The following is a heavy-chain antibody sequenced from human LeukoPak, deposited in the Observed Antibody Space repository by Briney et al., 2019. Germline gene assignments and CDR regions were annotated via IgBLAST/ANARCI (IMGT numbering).Heavy chain of an antibody. CDR2: IYYSGST. Sequence: SSQSLCLTCTVSGGAISIYYSSCIRQPPREGLWWGGGIYYSGSTNYNPSLTSRVTISVDTSKNKCSLRLRALTAPGTALYYSARSRGGRGKMAKFAYWGQGTLVTVS. CDR1: GGAISIYY. CDR3: ARSRGGRGKMAKFAY. D-gene: IGHD5-24*01. V-gene: IGHV4-59*01. J-gene: IGHJ4*02.